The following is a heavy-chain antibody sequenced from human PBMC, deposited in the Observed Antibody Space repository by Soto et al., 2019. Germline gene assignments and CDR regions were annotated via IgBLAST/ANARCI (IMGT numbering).Heavy chain of an antibody. CDR3: ARAPSRTLGRFTF. Sequence: EEQLVESGGGLVQPGGSLRLSCAGSGFTFNSYGMNWLRQAPGKGLEWVTYISSGSATIYYADSVKGRFTISRDNAKNSLSLQMNSLRAEETAVYYCARAPSRTLGRFTFWGQGTLVTVSS. D-gene: IGHD3-16*01. J-gene: IGHJ4*02. V-gene: IGHV3-48*01. CDR2: ISSGSATI. CDR1: GFTFNSYG.